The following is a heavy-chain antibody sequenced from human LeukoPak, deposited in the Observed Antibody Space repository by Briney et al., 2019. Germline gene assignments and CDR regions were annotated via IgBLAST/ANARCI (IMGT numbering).Heavy chain of an antibody. V-gene: IGHV4-59*12. Sequence: KSSETLSLTCTVSGASLTRYYWSWIRQPPGQGLEWIGYIYYSGSTYYNPSLKSRVTISVDTSKNQFSLKLSSVTAADTAVYYCARELLWFGESQGFDYWGQGTLVTVSS. CDR1: GASLTRYY. CDR2: IYYSGST. D-gene: IGHD3-10*01. CDR3: ARELLWFGESQGFDY. J-gene: IGHJ4*02.